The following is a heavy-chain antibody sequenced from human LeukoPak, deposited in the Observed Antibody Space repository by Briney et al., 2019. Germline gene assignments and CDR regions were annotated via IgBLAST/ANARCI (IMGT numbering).Heavy chain of an antibody. CDR3: ARSLTGYFDY. J-gene: IGHJ4*02. CDR2: IYHSGST. V-gene: IGHV4-59*12. Sequence: ASETLSLTCTVSGGSISSYYWSWIRQPPGKGLEWIGYIYHSGSTYYNPSLKSRVTISVDRSKNQFSLKLSSVTAADTAVYYCARSLTGYFDYWGQGTLVTVSS. D-gene: IGHD7-27*01. CDR1: GGSISSYY.